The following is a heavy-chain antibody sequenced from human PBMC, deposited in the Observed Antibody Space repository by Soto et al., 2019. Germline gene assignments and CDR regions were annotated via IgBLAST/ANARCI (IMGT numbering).Heavy chain of an antibody. J-gene: IGHJ5*02. V-gene: IGHV1-8*01. CDR2: MNPNSGNT. D-gene: IGHD6-19*01. Sequence: QVQLVQSGAEVKKPGASVKVSCKASGYTFTSYDINWVRQATGQGLEWMGWMNPNSGNTGYAQKFQGRVTMTRNTSIRTAYMELRRLRSGETAGYYWGRDIAVAGKGPWGQGNLVTVSS. CDR1: GYTFTSYD. CDR3: GRDIAVAGKGP.